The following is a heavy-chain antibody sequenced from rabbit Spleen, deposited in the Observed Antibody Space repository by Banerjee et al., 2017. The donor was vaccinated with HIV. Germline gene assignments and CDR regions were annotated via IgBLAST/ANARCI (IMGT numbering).Heavy chain of an antibody. CDR3: ARDTGTSFSSYGMDL. CDR1: GFSFTSYF. Sequence: QSLEESGGDLVKPGASLTLTCTASGFSFTSYFMCWVRQAPGKGLEWVACAYAGSSSGFTYSATWAKGRFTCSKTSSTTVTLQMTSLTVADTATYFCARDTGTSFSSYGMDLWGPGTLVTVS. CDR2: AYAGSSSGFT. D-gene: IGHD7-1*01. V-gene: IGHV1S40*01. J-gene: IGHJ6*01.